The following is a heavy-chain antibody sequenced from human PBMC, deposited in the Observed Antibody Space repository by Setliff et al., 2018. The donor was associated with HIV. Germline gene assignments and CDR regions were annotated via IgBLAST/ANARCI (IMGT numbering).Heavy chain of an antibody. CDR2: ISSSGGTI. Sequence: PSETLSLTCAVSGGSISSSNWWSWVRQPPGKELEWVSYISSSGGTIYYADSVKGRFTISRDNSKNTLYLQMNSLRAEDTAVYYCARENSNYYDSSDWLDYWGQGTLVTVSS. CDR3: ARENSNYYDSSDWLDY. V-gene: IGHV3-48*01. CDR1: GGSISSSN. J-gene: IGHJ4*02. D-gene: IGHD3-22*01.